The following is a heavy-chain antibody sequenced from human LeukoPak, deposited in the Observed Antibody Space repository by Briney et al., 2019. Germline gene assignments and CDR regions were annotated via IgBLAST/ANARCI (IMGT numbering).Heavy chain of an antibody. D-gene: IGHD1-1*01. Sequence: PPGGSLRLSCAASGFTFNSYAMHWVRQAPGKGREWVAIISDDGNHKYYADSVKGRFTISRDNSKNTLYLQMNSLRAEDTAVYYCARGTLRTYYYYYMDVWGKGTTVTVSS. CDR1: GFTFNSYA. J-gene: IGHJ6*03. CDR2: ISDDGNHK. CDR3: ARGTLRTYYYYYMDV. V-gene: IGHV3-30-3*01.